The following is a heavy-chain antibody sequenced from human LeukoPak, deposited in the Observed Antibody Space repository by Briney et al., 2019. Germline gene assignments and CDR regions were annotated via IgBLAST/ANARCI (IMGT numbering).Heavy chain of an antibody. Sequence: LSETLSLTCTVSGGSISSYYWSWIRQPPGKGLEWIGYIYYSGSTNYNPSLKSRVTISVDTSKNQFSLKLSSVAAADTAVYYCARGLVGAHYFDYWGQGTLVTVSS. CDR1: GGSISSYY. CDR3: ARGLVGAHYFDY. V-gene: IGHV4-59*01. J-gene: IGHJ4*02. CDR2: IYYSGST. D-gene: IGHD1-26*01.